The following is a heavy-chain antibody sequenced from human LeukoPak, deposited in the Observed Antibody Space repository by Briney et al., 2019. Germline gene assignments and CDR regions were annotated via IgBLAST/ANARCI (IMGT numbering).Heavy chain of an antibody. CDR1: GGSFSSSSYY. Sequence: PSGTLSLTCTVSGGSFSSSSYYWGSIRQPPGKGLECIGSISYSGSTFYSPSLKSRVTMSVDTSKNQFSLKLSSVTAADTAVYYCGRRGSGLNWFDPWGQGTLVTVSS. J-gene: IGHJ5*02. V-gene: IGHV4-39*01. CDR2: ISYSGST. CDR3: GRRGSGLNWFDP. D-gene: IGHD6-25*01.